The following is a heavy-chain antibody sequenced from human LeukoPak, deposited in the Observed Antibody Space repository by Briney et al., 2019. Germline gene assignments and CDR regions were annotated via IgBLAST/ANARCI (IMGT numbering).Heavy chain of an antibody. V-gene: IGHV1-24*01. CDR2: FDPEDGET. CDR1: GYTLTELS. D-gene: IGHD3-3*01. CDR3: ATFTIFGVVIRPFDY. J-gene: IGHJ4*02. Sequence: ASVKVSCKVSGYTLTELSMHWVRQAPGEGLEWMGGFDPEDGETIYAQKFQGRVTMTEDTSTDTAYMELSSLRSEDTAVYYCATFTIFGVVIRPFDYWGQGTLVTVSS.